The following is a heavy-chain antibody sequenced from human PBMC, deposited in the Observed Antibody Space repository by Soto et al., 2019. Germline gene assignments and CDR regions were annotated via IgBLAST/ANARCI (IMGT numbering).Heavy chain of an antibody. CDR2: IKSKTDGGTT. CDR1: GFTFSNAW. V-gene: IGHV3-15*07. Sequence: EVQLVESGGGLVKPGGSLRLSCAASGFTFSNAWMNWVRQAPGKGLEWVGRIKSKTDGGTTDYAAPVKGRFTISRDDSKNTLYLQMNSLKTEDTAVYYCTTTTPTYYYDSSGYYYDAFEIWGQGTMVTVSS. CDR3: TTTTPTYYYDSSGYYYDAFEI. D-gene: IGHD3-22*01. J-gene: IGHJ3*02.